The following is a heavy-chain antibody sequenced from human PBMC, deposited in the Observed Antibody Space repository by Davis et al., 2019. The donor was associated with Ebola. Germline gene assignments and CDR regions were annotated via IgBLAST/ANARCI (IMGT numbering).Heavy chain of an antibody. CDR1: GFTFNSYS. J-gene: IGHJ4*02. Sequence: PGGSLRLSCAASGFTFNSYSMHWVRQAPGKGLEWVAVIWYDGSNKYYADSVNGRFTISRDNSKNTLYLQMNSLRAEDTAVYYCARDLLRYDVLTGLDYWGQGTLVTVSS. CDR3: ARDLLRYDVLTGLDY. V-gene: IGHV3-33*01. D-gene: IGHD3-9*01. CDR2: IWYDGSNK.